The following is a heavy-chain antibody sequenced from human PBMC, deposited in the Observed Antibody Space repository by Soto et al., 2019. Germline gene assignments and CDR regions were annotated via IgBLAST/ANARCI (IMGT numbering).Heavy chain of an antibody. CDR1: EIDFKTYG. CDR3: TRDDVHCSGGTCYGIPMDV. CDR2: ISYDGSNK. Sequence: QVQLVESGGGVVQPGRSLRLSCVASEIDFKTYGMHWVRQAPGKGLEWVAVISYDGSNKWYADSLRGRFTISRDNSENTLFLQMDGLRPEDTAVYYCTRDDVHCSGGTCYGIPMDVWGKGTTVTVSS. D-gene: IGHD2-15*01. V-gene: IGHV3-30*03. J-gene: IGHJ6*03.